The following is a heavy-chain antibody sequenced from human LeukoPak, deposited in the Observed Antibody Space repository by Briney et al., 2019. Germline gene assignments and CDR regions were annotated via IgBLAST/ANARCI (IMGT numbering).Heavy chain of an antibody. Sequence: GGSLRLSCAASGFTFSSYGMNWVRQAPGKGLEWVSYISTSSSTIYYADSVKGRFTISRDTAKSSLYLQMTSLRDDDTAVYYCARGGYIDYWGQGTLVTVSS. D-gene: IGHD5-12*01. J-gene: IGHJ4*02. V-gene: IGHV3-48*02. CDR3: ARGGYIDY. CDR1: GFTFSSYG. CDR2: ISTSSSTI.